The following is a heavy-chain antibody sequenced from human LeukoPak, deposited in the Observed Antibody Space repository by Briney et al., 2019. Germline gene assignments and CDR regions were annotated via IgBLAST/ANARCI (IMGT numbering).Heavy chain of an antibody. CDR1: GGSISGYY. Sequence: SETLSLTCTVSGGSISGYYWSWIRQPPGKGLEWVGYISYSGSTNYKPSLKSRVTISVDTSKNQFSLKLSSVTAADTAIYYCARDGRAGSLFASWGQGTLVTVSS. CDR2: ISYSGST. V-gene: IGHV4-59*01. D-gene: IGHD6-19*01. J-gene: IGHJ4*02. CDR3: ARDGRAGSLFAS.